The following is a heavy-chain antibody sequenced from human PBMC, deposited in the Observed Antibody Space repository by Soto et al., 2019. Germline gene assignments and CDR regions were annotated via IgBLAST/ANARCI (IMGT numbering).Heavy chain of an antibody. Sequence: SETLSLTCAVYGGSFSGYYWSWIRQPPGKGLEWIGEINHSGSTNYNPSLKSRVTISVDTSKNQFSLKLSSVTAADTAVYYCARDGYGSSSGIDYWGQGTLVTVSS. D-gene: IGHD6-6*01. CDR3: ARDGYGSSSGIDY. J-gene: IGHJ4*02. V-gene: IGHV4-34*01. CDR2: INHSGST. CDR1: GGSFSGYY.